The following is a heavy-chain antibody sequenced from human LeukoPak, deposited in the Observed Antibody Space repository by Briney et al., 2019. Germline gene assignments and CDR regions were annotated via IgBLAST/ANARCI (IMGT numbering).Heavy chain of an antibody. D-gene: IGHD4-17*01. Sequence: GRSPRLSCAASGFTFSTYAMSWVRQAPGKGLVWVSRIDTDGSSATYADSVKGRFTISRDNAKNTVYLQMNSLSVEDTGVYYCASALTTVTPHFHYWGQGTLVSVSS. V-gene: IGHV3-74*01. CDR1: GFTFSTYA. CDR2: IDTDGSSA. CDR3: ASALTTVTPHFHY. J-gene: IGHJ4*02.